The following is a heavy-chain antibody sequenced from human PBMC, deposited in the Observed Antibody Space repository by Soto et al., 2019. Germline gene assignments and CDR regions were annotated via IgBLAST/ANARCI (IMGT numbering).Heavy chain of an antibody. V-gene: IGHV1-69*01. CDR3: ARSRPYDILTGQFDY. CDR2: IIPIFGTA. D-gene: IGHD3-9*01. Sequence: SAEVSCQACVGTFSSYAISCVRQGPGQGLEWMGGIIPIFGTANYAQKFQGRVTITADESTSTAYMELSSLRSEDTAVYYCARSRPYDILTGQFDYWGQRTLVTVSS. J-gene: IGHJ4*02. CDR1: VGTFSSYA.